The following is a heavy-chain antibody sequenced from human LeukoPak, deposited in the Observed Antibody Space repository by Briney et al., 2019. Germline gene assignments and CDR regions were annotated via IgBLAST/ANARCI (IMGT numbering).Heavy chain of an antibody. Sequence: ASVKVSCKASGYTFTSHDINWVRQATGQGREWMGWMHPNSGSTGYAQKFQGRVTMTRDTSISTAYMDLSGLRSEDTAVYYCARGQIDFWSGFGYNGMDVWGQGTTVTVSS. CDR1: GYTFTSHD. V-gene: IGHV1-8*01. CDR2: MHPNSGST. D-gene: IGHD3-3*01. J-gene: IGHJ6*02. CDR3: ARGQIDFWSGFGYNGMDV.